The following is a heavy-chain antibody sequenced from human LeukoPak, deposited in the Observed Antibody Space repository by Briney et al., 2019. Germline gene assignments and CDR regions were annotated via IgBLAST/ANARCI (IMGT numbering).Heavy chain of an antibody. V-gene: IGHV3-43D*03. J-gene: IGHJ6*03. D-gene: IGHD5-12*01. CDR3: AKDQRGYSGYGSYYSYYMDV. CDR2: ISWDGGST. Sequence: PGGSLRLSCAASGLTFDDYAMHWFRQAPGKGLEWVSLISWDGGSTYYADSVKGRFTISRDNSKNSLYLQLNSLRAEDTALYYCAKDQRGYSGYGSYYSYYMDVWGKGTTVTVSS. CDR1: GLTFDDYA.